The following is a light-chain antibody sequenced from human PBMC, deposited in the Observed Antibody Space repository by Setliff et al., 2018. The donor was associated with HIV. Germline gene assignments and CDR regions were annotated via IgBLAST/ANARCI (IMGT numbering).Light chain of an antibody. J-gene: IGLJ1*01. CDR2: QAT. CDR1: SSDIGRYNL. CDR3: CSNTGSNTFV. V-gene: IGLV2-23*02. Sequence: QSALTQPASVSGSPGQSITISCTGTSSDIGRYNLVSWYQQYPGKAPNLMIYQATKRPSGVSDRFSGSKSGNTASLTISGLQPEGEADYYCCSNTGSNTFVFGSGTKVTVL.